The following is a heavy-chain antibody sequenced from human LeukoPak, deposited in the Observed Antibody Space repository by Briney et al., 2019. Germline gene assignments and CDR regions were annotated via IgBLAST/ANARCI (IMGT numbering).Heavy chain of an antibody. V-gene: IGHV3-23*01. J-gene: IGHJ4*02. CDR1: GFTFTNFA. Sequence: PGESLRLSCSASGFTFTNFAMGWVRQAPGTGLEWVSGISGSGALTYYADSLKGRFTISRENSKNTLYLQMDTLRADDSAMYFCANQFIYSGIRSDDWGQGTPVIVSS. CDR3: ANQFIYSGIRSDD. D-gene: IGHD2-21*01. CDR2: ISGSGALT.